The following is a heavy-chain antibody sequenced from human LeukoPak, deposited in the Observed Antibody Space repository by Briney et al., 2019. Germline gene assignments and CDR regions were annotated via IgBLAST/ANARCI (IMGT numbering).Heavy chain of an antibody. J-gene: IGHJ3*02. CDR3: ARRPTKARRYCSGGSCYPARTDAFDI. CDR1: GYTFTSYD. V-gene: IGHV1-8*01. CDR2: MNPNSGNT. Sequence: ASVKVSCKASGYTFTSYDINWVRQATGQGLEWMGWMNPNSGNTGYAQKFRGRVTMTRNTSISTAYMELSSLRSEDTAVYYCARRPTKARRYCSGGSCYPARTDAFDIWGQGTMVTVSS. D-gene: IGHD2-15*01.